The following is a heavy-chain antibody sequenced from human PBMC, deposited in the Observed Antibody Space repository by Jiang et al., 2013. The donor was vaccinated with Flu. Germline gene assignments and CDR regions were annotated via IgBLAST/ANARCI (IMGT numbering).Heavy chain of an antibody. Sequence: SGAEVKKPGASVKVSCKVSGYTLTELSMHWVRQAPGQGLEWMGWISAYNGNTNYAQKLQGRVTMTTDTSTSTAYMELRSLRSDDTAVYYCARDHNGDYVIDLYYYYGMDVWGQGTTVTVSS. CDR2: ISAYNGNT. D-gene: IGHD4-17*01. V-gene: IGHV1-18*01. J-gene: IGHJ6*02. CDR1: GYTLTELS. CDR3: ARDHNGDYVIDLYYYYGMDV.